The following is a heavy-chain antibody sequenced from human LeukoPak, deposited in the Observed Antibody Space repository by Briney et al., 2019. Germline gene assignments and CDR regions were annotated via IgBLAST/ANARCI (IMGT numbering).Heavy chain of an antibody. D-gene: IGHD6-13*01. V-gene: IGHV5-51*01. CDR2: IYPGDSGI. J-gene: IGHJ5*02. CDR1: GYSFSSYW. Sequence: GESLKIPCKGSGYSFSSYWIGWVRQMPGKGLEWMGIIYPGDSGIRYSPSFQGQVTISADKSISTAYLQWSSLKASDTAIYYCARRGVAAAGTSANWFDPWGQGTLVTVSS. CDR3: ARRGVAAAGTSANWFDP.